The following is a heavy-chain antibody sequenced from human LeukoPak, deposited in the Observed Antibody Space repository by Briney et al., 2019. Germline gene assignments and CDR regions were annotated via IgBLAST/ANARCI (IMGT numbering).Heavy chain of an antibody. D-gene: IGHD5-12*01. CDR3: ARGGYSGTLPFDP. Sequence: PSETLSLTCTVSGGSISTSSYYWGWVRQPPGKGLEWIGNIFYSGSTYYSPSLKSRVTISVDTSKNQFSLKLSSVTAADTAVYYCARGGYSGTLPFDPWGQGTLVTVSS. CDR1: GGSISTSSYY. J-gene: IGHJ5*02. V-gene: IGHV4-39*07. CDR2: IFYSGST.